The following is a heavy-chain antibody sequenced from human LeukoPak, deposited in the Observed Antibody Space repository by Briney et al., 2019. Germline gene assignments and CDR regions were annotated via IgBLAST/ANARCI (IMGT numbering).Heavy chain of an antibody. D-gene: IGHD3-10*01. J-gene: IGHJ4*02. V-gene: IGHV4-38-2*02. Sequence: SETLSLTCTVSGYSISSDYYWGWIRQPPGKGLEWIGNIYHSGSTYYNPSLKSRVTISVDTSKNQFSLKLNSVTAADTAVYYCARGKEVITMLRGLKPGYYFDYWGQGTLVTVSS. CDR3: ARGKEVITMLRGLKPGYYFDY. CDR2: IYHSGST. CDR1: GYSISSDYY.